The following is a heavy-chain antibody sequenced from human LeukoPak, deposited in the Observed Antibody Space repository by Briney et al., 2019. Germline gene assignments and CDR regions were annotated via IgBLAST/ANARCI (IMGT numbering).Heavy chain of an antibody. CDR2: ISGGDGTT. J-gene: IGHJ4*02. V-gene: IGHV3-23*01. D-gene: IGHD3-10*01. CDR1: GFSLSTYS. CDR3: AKECGELFYRPFDY. Sequence: GGSLRLSCPPSGFSLSTYSMRWVRPAPGRWLGWVSAISGGDGTTHYADYVKGRFTISRDNSKNTLYLQMNSLRADDTAVYYCAKECGELFYRPFDYWGQGILVTVSS.